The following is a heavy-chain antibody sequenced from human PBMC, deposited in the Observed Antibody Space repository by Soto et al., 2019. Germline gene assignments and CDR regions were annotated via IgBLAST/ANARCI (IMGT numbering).Heavy chain of an antibody. J-gene: IGHJ4*02. CDR2: ISTYNGNT. CDR3: ARRLYGDYDY. D-gene: IGHD4-17*01. CDR1: GYSFTTSG. V-gene: IGHV1-18*01. Sequence: QAQLVQSGAEVKEPGASVKVSCKASGYSFTTSGITWVRQAPGQGLEWMGWISTYNGNTNYAQNLQDRVTLTTDTSTSTAYMELRSLRSDDTAVYYCARRLYGDYDYWGQATLVTVSS.